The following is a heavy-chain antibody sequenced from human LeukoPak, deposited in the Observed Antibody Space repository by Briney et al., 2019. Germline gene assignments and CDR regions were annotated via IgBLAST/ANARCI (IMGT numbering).Heavy chain of an antibody. CDR3: ARHTGYSGYDWFDP. D-gene: IGHD5-12*01. J-gene: IGHJ5*02. CDR2: IYYSGST. V-gene: IGHV4-30-4*08. Sequence: SETLSLTCTVSGGSISSGDYYWSWIRQPPGKGLEWIGYIYYSGSTYYNPSLKSRVTISVDTSKNQFSLKLSSVTAADTAVYYCARHTGYSGYDWFDPWGQGTLVTVSS. CDR1: GGSISSGDYY.